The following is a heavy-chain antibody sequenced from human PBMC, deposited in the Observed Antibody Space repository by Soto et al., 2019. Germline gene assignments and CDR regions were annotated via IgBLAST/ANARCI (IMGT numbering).Heavy chain of an antibody. CDR3: ARGVVRYCSGGSCYPDYYYYYGMDV. D-gene: IGHD2-15*01. CDR2: INHSGST. J-gene: IGHJ6*02. CDR1: GGSFSGYY. V-gene: IGHV4-34*01. Sequence: TLSLTCAVYGGSFSGYYWSWIRQPPGKGLERIGEINHSGSTNYNPSLKSRVTISVDTSKNQFSLKLSSVTAADTAVYYCARGVVRYCSGGSCYPDYYYYYGMDVWGQGTTVTVSS.